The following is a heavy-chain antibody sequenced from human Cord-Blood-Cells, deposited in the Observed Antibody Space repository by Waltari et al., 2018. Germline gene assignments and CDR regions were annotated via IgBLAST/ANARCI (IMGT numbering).Heavy chain of an antibody. CDR1: GGPISSGGYS. D-gene: IGHD4-4*01. Sequence: QVQLQESGPGLVKPSQTLSLTCTVSGGPISSGGYSWSWIRQHPGKGLEWIGYIYYSGSTYYNPSLKSRVTISVDTSKNQFSLKLSSVTAADTAVYYCAGSHYSNYWYFDLWGRGTLVTVSS. CDR3: AGSHYSNYWYFDL. V-gene: IGHV4-31*03. J-gene: IGHJ2*01. CDR2: IYYSGST.